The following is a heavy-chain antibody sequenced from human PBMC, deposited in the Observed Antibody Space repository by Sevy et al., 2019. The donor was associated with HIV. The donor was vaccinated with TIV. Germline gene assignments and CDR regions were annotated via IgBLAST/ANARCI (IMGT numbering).Heavy chain of an antibody. J-gene: IGHJ6*02. CDR2: INPSGGST. CDR3: ARDREPGEAGQLLPTAYYYYGMDV. V-gene: IGHV1-46*01. D-gene: IGHD2-2*01. Sequence: ASVKVSCKASGYTFTSYYMHWVRQAPGQGLEWMGIINPSGGSTSYAQKFQGRVTMTRDTSTSTVYMELSSLRSEDTAVYYCARDREPGEAGQLLPTAYYYYGMDVWGQGTTVTVSS. CDR1: GYTFTSYY.